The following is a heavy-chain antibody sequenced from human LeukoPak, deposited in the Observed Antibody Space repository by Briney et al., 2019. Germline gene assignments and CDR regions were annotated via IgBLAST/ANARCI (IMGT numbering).Heavy chain of an antibody. CDR2: MNPNSGNT. J-gene: IGHJ3*02. Sequence: GASVKVSCKASGYTFTSYDINWVRQATGQGLEWMGWMNPNSGNTGYAQKFQGRVTITRNTSISTAYMELSSLRSEDTAVYYCARALRWEPDAFDIWGQGTMVTVSS. V-gene: IGHV1-8*03. CDR1: GYTFTSYD. CDR3: ARALRWEPDAFDI. D-gene: IGHD1-26*01.